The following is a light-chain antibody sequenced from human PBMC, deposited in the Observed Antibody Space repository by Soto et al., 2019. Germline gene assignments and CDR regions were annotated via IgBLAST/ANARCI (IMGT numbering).Light chain of an antibody. CDR1: QSVSSN. J-gene: IGKJ1*01. CDR2: GAS. V-gene: IGKV3-15*01. CDR3: QQYNNWPPDRT. Sequence: EIVITQSQATLSVSPGERATLSCRAGQSVSSNLAWYQQKPGQAPRLLIYGASNRATGIPARFSGSGYGTEFTITVSSLQSEDFAIYFCQQYNNWPPDRTFGQGTKVEIK.